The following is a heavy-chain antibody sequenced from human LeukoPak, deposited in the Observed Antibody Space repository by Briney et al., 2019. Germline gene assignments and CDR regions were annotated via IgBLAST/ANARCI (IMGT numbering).Heavy chain of an antibody. V-gene: IGHV1-18*01. J-gene: IGHJ4*02. CDR3: ARDLGAYYDILTGCFDY. CDR2: ISAYNGDT. CDR1: GYTFTSYS. D-gene: IGHD3-9*01. Sequence: ASVKVSCKTSGYTFTSYSITWVRQAPGQGLEWMGWISAYNGDTKYAQNLQGRVTMTTDTSTSTAYMELRSLRSDDTAVYYCARDLGAYYDILTGCFDYWGQGTLVTVSS.